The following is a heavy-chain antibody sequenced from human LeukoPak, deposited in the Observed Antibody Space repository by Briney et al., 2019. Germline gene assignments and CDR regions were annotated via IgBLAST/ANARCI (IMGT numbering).Heavy chain of an antibody. CDR1: GFTLRNYA. D-gene: IGHD2-2*01. Sequence: GGSLRLSCAASGFTLRNYAMSWVRQAPRKGLEWVSSISSSSSYIYYADSVKGRFTISRDNAKNSLYLQMNSLRAEDTAVYYCARVKLPAAPGWFDPWGQGTLVTVFS. J-gene: IGHJ5*02. V-gene: IGHV3-21*01. CDR2: ISSSSSYI. CDR3: ARVKLPAAPGWFDP.